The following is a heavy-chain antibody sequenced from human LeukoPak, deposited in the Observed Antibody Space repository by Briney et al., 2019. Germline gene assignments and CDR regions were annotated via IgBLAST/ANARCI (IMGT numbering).Heavy chain of an antibody. V-gene: IGHV4-59*01. CDR1: GGSISSYY. J-gene: IGHJ6*03. CDR2: IYYSGST. D-gene: IGHD3-16*01. CDR3: ARLLGEYMDV. Sequence: SETLSLTCTVSGGSISSYYWSWIRQPPGKGLEWIGYIYYSGSTNYNPSLKSRVTISVDTSKNQFSLKLSSVTAADTAVYYCARLLGEYMDVWGKGTTVTVSS.